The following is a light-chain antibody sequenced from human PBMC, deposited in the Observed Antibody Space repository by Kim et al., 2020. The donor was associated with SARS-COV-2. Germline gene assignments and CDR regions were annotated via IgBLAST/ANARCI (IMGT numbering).Light chain of an antibody. CDR1: QSISSW. CDR3: QQYNSYPIT. Sequence: ASVGNGVTITCRASQSISSWLAWYQQKPGKAPKFLIYEASSLESGVPSRFSGSGFGTEFTLTISSLQPDDFATYYCQQYNSYPITFGQGTRLEIK. CDR2: EAS. V-gene: IGKV1-5*01. J-gene: IGKJ5*01.